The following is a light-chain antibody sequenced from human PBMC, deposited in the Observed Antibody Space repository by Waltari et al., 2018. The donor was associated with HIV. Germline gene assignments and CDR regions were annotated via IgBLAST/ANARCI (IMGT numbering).Light chain of an antibody. CDR2: HDT. Sequence: SYALIQPPSVSVSPGQTARTTCSGDLLAPQYGYWYQQMPGLAPVLLIYHDTERPPGVPERFSGSSSGTTFTLTISGVQAEDEADYYCQSADSSGTYVFGTGTKVTVL. V-gene: IGLV3-25*01. J-gene: IGLJ1*01. CDR1: LLAPQY. CDR3: QSADSSGTYV.